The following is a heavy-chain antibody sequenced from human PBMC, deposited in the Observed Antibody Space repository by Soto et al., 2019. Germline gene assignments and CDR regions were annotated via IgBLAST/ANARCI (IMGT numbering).Heavy chain of an antibody. V-gene: IGHV3-30-3*01. CDR2: ISYDGISK. CDR3: GRCSSTSCHLGSDY. CDR1: GFTFSSYA. J-gene: IGHJ4*02. Sequence: PGGSLRLSCGASGFTFSSYAMNWVGRAPGKGLEWVALISYDGISKYYADSVKGRFTISRDSSKNTLYLQMNSLGAADTAVYYCGRCSSTSCHLGSDYWGQGTLVTVSS. D-gene: IGHD2-2*01.